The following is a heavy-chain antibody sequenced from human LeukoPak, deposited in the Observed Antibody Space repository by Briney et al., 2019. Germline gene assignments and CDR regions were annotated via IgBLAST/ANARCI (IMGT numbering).Heavy chain of an antibody. Sequence: QPSETLSLTCTVSGGSISIDTFYWGWIRQPPGKGLEWIGSIYYSGNTYYNPSLETRVTISVDTSKNQFSLRLSSVTAADTAVYCCVRHKDPGSYYYYYGMDVWGQGTTVTVSS. J-gene: IGHJ6*02. CDR1: GGSISIDTFY. CDR2: IYYSGNT. V-gene: IGHV4-39*01. CDR3: VRHKDPGSYYYYYGMDV.